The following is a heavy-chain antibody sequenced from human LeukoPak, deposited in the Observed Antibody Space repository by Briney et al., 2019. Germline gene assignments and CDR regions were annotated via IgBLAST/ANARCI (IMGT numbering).Heavy chain of an antibody. J-gene: IGHJ4*02. Sequence: PGGSLRLSCAASGFPLSSYAISWVRQAPGKGLEWVSGISGGGGSTFYADSVKGRFTISRDNSKNTLYLQMNSLRAEDTAVYYCVNLYSSNYWGQGTLVTVSS. CDR3: VNLYSSNY. D-gene: IGHD6-19*01. CDR1: GFPLSSYA. V-gene: IGHV3-23*01. CDR2: ISGGGGST.